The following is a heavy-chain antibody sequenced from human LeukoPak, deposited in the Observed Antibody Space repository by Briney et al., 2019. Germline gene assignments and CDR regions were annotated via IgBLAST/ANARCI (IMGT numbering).Heavy chain of an antibody. V-gene: IGHV1-18*01. J-gene: IGHJ3*01. CDR3: AATYWSGYYVF. CDR2: ISPYNGNT. Sequence: ASVKVSCKASGYIFTSFDINWVRQAPGEGLEWMGWISPYNGNTNYAQNLQDRLTLTTDTSTTTAYMELRSLRFDDTAVYYCAATYWSGYYVFWGLGTMVTVSS. CDR1: GYIFTSFD. D-gene: IGHD3-3*01.